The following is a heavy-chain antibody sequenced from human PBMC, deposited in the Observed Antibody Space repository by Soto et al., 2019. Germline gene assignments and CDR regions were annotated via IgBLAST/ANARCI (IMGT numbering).Heavy chain of an antibody. V-gene: IGHV3-7*01. CDR2: LSEVGSQK. J-gene: IGHJ4*02. D-gene: IGHD3-10*01. Sequence: GGSLRLSCAASGFTFRSYWMTWVRQPVGKGLEWVAILSEVGSQKYYMGSVKGRFTISRDNARNSVYLQMDSLRDEDTAVYYCARAGSPGSIDYWGQGILVTVSS. CDR1: GFTFRSYW. CDR3: ARAGSPGSIDY.